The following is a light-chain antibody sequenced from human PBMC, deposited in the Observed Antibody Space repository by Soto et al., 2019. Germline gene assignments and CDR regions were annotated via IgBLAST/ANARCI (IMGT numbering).Light chain of an antibody. J-gene: IGKJ4*01. CDR2: GAS. CDR1: QSVSSSF. V-gene: IGKV3-20*01. Sequence: EIVLTQSPGTLSFSPGERATLSCRASQSVSSSFLAWYQQKPGQAPRLLIDGASSRSTGIPDRFSGSGSGTDFTLTLSRREPEDVAVYYCQQYGSSPLTFGGGNKVEIK. CDR3: QQYGSSPLT.